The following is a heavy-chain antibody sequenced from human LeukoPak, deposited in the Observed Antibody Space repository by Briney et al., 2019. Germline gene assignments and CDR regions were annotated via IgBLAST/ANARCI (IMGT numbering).Heavy chain of an antibody. J-gene: IGHJ3*02. CDR1: GYTFTGYY. V-gene: IGHV1-2*02. Sequence: WASVKVSCKASGYTFTGYYMHWVRQAPGQGLEWMGWISPNSGGTNYAQKFQGRVTMTRDTSISTAYMELSRLRSDDTAVYYCARGWAGELLNAFDIWGQGTMVTVSS. D-gene: IGHD3-10*01. CDR2: ISPNSGGT. CDR3: ARGWAGELLNAFDI.